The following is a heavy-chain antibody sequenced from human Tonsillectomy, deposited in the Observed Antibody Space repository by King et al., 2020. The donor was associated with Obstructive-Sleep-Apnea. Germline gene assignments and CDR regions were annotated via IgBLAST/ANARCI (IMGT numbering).Heavy chain of an antibody. V-gene: IGHV3-48*04. CDR3: VNNYDFWSGYYPYGMDV. Sequence: VQLVESGGGLVQPGGSLRLSCVASGFTFSTYSMNWVRQAPGKGLAWISHISSSSSTTYYADSVKSRFTISRDNAKNTLYMQMNSRRAEDTAVYYCVNNYDFWSGYYPYGMDVWGQGTTVTVSS. CDR1: GFTFSTYS. J-gene: IGHJ6*02. D-gene: IGHD3-3*01. CDR2: ISSSSSTT.